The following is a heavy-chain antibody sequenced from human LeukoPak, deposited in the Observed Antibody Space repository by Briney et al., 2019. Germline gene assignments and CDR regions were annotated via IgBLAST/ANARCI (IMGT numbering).Heavy chain of an antibody. V-gene: IGHV4-31*03. D-gene: IGHD3-10*01. Sequence: SQTLSLTCTFSGDSISRGDYYWSWIRQHPGKGLEWIGYIYYSGNTYYNPSLKSRVNTSVDPSKNQFSLNLSSVTAADTAVYYCARLVQYWGAFDIWGQGTLVTVSS. CDR1: GDSISRGDYY. J-gene: IGHJ3*02. CDR3: ARLVQYWGAFDI. CDR2: IYYSGNT.